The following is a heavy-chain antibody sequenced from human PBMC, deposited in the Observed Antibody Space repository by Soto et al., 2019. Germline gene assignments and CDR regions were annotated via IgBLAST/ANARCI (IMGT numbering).Heavy chain of an antibody. J-gene: IGHJ4*02. V-gene: IGHV3-11*01. CDR3: AKDLALGIRGEWSRTFDY. D-gene: IGHD3-10*01. CDR1: GFTFSDYY. Sequence: GGSLRLSCAASGFTFSDYYISWIRQAPGKGLEWVSYISSSGSSIYYADSVKGQFTISRDNSKNTLYLQMNSLRAEDTAVYYCAKDLALGIRGEWSRTFDYWGQGTLVTVSS. CDR2: ISSSGSSI.